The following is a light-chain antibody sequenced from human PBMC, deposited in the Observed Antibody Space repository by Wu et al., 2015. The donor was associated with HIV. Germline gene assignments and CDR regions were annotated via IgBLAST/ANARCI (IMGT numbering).Light chain of an antibody. CDR3: QQYKSWPPGVP. Sequence: EIVLTQSPGTLSLSPGERATLSCRASQSASSSYLAWYQQKPGQAPRLLIYGASTRVTGIPARFTGSGSGTEFTLTISSMQSEDFALYYCQQYKSWPPGVPFGGGTKVETK. V-gene: IGKV3-15*01. CDR2: GAS. J-gene: IGKJ4*01. CDR1: QSASSSY.